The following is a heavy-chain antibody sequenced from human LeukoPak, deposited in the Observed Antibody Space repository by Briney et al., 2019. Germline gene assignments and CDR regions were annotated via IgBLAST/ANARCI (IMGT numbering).Heavy chain of an antibody. Sequence: GGSLRLSCAASGFTFSSYSMNWVRQAPGKGLEWVSSISSSSSYIYYADSVKGRFTISRDNAKNSLYLQMNSLRAEDTAVYYCASPSLLHYCSSTSCSGTYYYGMDVWGQGTTVTVSS. J-gene: IGHJ6*02. D-gene: IGHD2-2*01. CDR2: ISSSSSYI. V-gene: IGHV3-21*01. CDR3: ASPSLLHYCSSTSCSGTYYYGMDV. CDR1: GFTFSSYS.